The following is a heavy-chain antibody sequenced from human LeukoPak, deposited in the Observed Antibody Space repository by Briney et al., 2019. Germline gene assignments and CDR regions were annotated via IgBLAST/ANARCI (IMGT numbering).Heavy chain of an antibody. CDR2: IKTGNSNT. V-gene: IGHV1-3*03. D-gene: IGHD2-15*01. CDR1: GYTFTSYA. CDR3: ARGIRGGKPYCSDGSCYSDDHPLFDY. Sequence: ASVKVSCKASGYTFTSYATHWGRQAPGQRLGWMGWIKTGNSNTKYSQEFQGRVTITRDTSAITAYMELSSLRSEDMAVYYCARGIRGGKPYCSDGSCYSDDHPLFDYWGQGTLVTVSS. J-gene: IGHJ4*02.